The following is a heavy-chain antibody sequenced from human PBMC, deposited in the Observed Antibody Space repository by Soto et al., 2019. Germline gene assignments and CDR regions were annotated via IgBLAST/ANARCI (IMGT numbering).Heavy chain of an antibody. CDR3: VRVLPTVAVAGTIPHYYGMDV. D-gene: IGHD6-19*01. J-gene: IGHJ6*02. Sequence: ASVKVSCKASGYTFTSYGISWVRQAPGQGLEWMGWISAYNGNTNYAQKLQGRVTMTTDTSTSTAYMELRSLRSDDTAVYYCVRVLPTVAVAGTIPHYYGMDVWGQGTTVTVSS. CDR2: ISAYNGNT. V-gene: IGHV1-18*01. CDR1: GYTFTSYG.